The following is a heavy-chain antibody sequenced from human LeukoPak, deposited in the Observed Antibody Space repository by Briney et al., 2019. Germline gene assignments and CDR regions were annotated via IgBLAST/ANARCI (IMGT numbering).Heavy chain of an antibody. CDR3: ARVREYYYDSSGYYA. CDR2: INPNSGGT. Sequence: ASVKVSCKASGYTLTGYYMHWVRQAPGQGLEWMGRINPNSGGTNYAQKFQGRVTMTRDTSISTAYMELSRLRSDDTAVYYCARVREYYYDSSGYYAWGQGTLVTVSS. V-gene: IGHV1-2*06. D-gene: IGHD3-22*01. CDR1: GYTLTGYY. J-gene: IGHJ5*02.